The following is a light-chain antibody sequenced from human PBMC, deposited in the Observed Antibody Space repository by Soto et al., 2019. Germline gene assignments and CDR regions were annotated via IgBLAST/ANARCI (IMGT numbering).Light chain of an antibody. CDR3: QQYDTSPLT. Sequence: EIVLTQSPGTLSLSPGERATLSCRASQSVSNSYLAWYQQKPGQPPRLLIYGAYFRATGIPDRFSGSGSGTDFTLTISRLEPEDFAVYYCQQYDTSPLTFGGGTKVEI. J-gene: IGKJ4*01. CDR1: QSVSNSY. CDR2: GAY. V-gene: IGKV3-20*01.